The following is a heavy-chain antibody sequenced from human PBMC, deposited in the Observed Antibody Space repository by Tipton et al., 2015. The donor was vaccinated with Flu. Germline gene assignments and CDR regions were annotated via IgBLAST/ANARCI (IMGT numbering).Heavy chain of an antibody. CDR2: ISYDGRNK. CDR3: AREGGVVVSDIDAFDI. J-gene: IGHJ3*02. CDR1: GFTFSDYW. D-gene: IGHD2-21*01. Sequence: QLVQSGGGLVQPGGSLRLSCAASGFTFSDYWMDWVRQAPGKGLEWVSFISYDGRNKYYADSMRGRFTISRDNSKNTLYLQMHSLQTEDTAVYYCAREGGVVVSDIDAFDIWGQGTRVTVSS. V-gene: IGHV3-30*03.